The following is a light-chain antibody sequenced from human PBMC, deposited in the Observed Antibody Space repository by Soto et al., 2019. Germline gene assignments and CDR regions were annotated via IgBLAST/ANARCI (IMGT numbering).Light chain of an antibody. V-gene: IGKV3-11*01. CDR2: DAS. Sequence: EVVLTQSPATLSLSPGERATLSCRASESIGNYLAWYQQKLGQAPKLLIYDASHRAIGIPGRFSGDGCGTDFTRPLSSLEPEDLAVDYCQWRSDWPPRLRCGGGNKVEIK. J-gene: IGKJ4*02. CDR3: QWRSDWPPRLR. CDR1: ESIGNY.